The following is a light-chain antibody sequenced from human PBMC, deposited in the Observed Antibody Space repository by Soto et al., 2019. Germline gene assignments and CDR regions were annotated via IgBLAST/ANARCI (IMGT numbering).Light chain of an antibody. CDR3: AAWDDSLTDYV. CDR1: SSNIGRNT. J-gene: IGLJ1*01. Sequence: QSVLTQAPSASETPGQRVTISCSGGSSNIGRNTVNWYQQLPGMAPKLLIYRNNRRPSGVPDRFSGSKSGTSASLAISGLQSEDEADYYCAAWDDSLTDYVFGTGTKLTVL. V-gene: IGLV1-44*01. CDR2: RNN.